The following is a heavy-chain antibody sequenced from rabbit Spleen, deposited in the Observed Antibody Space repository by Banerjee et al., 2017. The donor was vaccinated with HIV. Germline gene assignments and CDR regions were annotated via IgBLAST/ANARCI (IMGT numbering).Heavy chain of an antibody. D-gene: IGHD8-1*01. CDR2: IAPGFGIT. V-gene: IGHV1S7*01. J-gene: IGHJ6*01. Sequence: QLKETGGGLVQPGGSLTLSCKASGFSLNFYYMTWVRQAPGKGLKWIAYIAPGFGITNYANSVKGRFTISSDNAQNTVDLQMISLTTADTATYFCARDTGSSFSTYGMDLWGPGTLVTVS. CDR3: ARDTGSSFSTYGMDL. CDR1: GFSLNFYY.